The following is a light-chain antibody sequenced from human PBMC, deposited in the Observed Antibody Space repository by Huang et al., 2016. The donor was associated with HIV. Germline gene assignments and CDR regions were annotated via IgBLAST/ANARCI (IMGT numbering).Light chain of an antibody. V-gene: IGKV3-15*01. CDR1: QSMGSK. J-gene: IGKJ2*01. Sequence: EIVMTQSPATLSVSPGERATLSCRASQSMGSKLAGYQQKPGQAPRLLIDATSTRATGSPARFSGSGSETEFTLTITSLQSEDFAVYYCQQYDNWPPYTFGQGTKLEIK. CDR3: QQYDNWPPYT. CDR2: ATS.